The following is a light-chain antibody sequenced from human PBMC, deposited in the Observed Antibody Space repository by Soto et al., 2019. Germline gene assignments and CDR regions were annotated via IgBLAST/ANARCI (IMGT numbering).Light chain of an antibody. V-gene: IGKV3-15*01. Sequence: EIVMTQSPATLSVSPGERATLSCRASQSVSSKLAWYQQKPGQVPRVLIYGASTRATGIPARFSGSGSGTEFTPTISSLQSEDFAVYFCQHYNDWPPTWTFGQGTRVEIK. CDR3: QHYNDWPPTWT. CDR2: GAS. CDR1: QSVSSK. J-gene: IGKJ1*01.